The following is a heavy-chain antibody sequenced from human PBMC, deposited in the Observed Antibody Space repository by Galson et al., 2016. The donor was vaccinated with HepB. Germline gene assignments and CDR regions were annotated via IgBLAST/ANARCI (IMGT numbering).Heavy chain of an antibody. V-gene: IGHV3-33*01. D-gene: IGHD6-19*01. CDR1: GFPFSSYS. Sequence: SLRLSCAASGFPFSSYSMHWVRQAPGKGLEWVAHIWNDGGMIYYGDPVNGRFTISRDNSKNTLYLQMNSLRAEDTAIYYCARSSGWWAFDIWGQGTMVTVSS. CDR3: ARSSGWWAFDI. J-gene: IGHJ3*02. CDR2: IWNDGGMI.